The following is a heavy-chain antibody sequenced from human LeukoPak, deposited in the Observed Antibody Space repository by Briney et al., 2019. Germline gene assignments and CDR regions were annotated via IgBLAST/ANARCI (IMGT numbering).Heavy chain of an antibody. D-gene: IGHD2-21*01. Sequence: SETLSLTCTVSGGSFSSGDFYWSWIRQPPGKGLEWIGYIYYSGSTYYNPSLKSRVTISVHTSKNQFSLKLSSVTAADTAVYYCARVFRYCGGDCYANYYYYMDVWGKGTTVTVSS. CDR3: ARVFRYCGGDCYANYYYYMDV. V-gene: IGHV4-30-4*01. CDR2: IYYSGST. J-gene: IGHJ6*03. CDR1: GGSFSSGDFY.